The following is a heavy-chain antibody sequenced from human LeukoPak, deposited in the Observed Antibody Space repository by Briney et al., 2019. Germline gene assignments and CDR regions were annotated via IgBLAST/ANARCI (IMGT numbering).Heavy chain of an antibody. Sequence: PGGSLRLSCATSGFIFVDYGMHWVRQTPGKGLEWVAVIWHDGSHKYYADSVKARFTISRDDSRNTLYLQMNSLRADDTAMYYCARVDIFGGYTIDYWGQGTPVTVSS. J-gene: IGHJ4*02. CDR2: IWHDGSHK. CDR1: GFIFVDYG. D-gene: IGHD3-9*01. V-gene: IGHV3-33*01. CDR3: ARVDIFGGYTIDY.